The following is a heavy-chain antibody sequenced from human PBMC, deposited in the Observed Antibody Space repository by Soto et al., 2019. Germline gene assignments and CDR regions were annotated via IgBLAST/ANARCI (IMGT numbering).Heavy chain of an antibody. CDR3: ARATVFSSSWSGLFDY. V-gene: IGHV3-23*01. D-gene: IGHD6-13*01. CDR2: TSGSGGST. Sequence: EVQLLESGGGLVQPGGSLRLSCAASGFIFSTDALHWVRQAPGKGLEWVSVTSGSGGSTYYADSVKGRFTISRDNSKNTLYLQMNSLRAEDTAVYYCARATVFSSSWSGLFDYWGQGTLVTVSS. CDR1: GFIFSTDA. J-gene: IGHJ4*02.